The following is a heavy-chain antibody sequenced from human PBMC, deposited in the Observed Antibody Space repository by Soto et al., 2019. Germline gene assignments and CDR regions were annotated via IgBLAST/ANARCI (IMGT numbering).Heavy chain of an antibody. D-gene: IGHD4-17*01. Sequence: ASVKVSCKASGYTFTSYYMHWVRQAPGQRLEWMGRINASSGNTKYAQKFQGRVTITRDTSASTAYMELSSLRSDYTAVYYCARDDYGDPIDYWGQGTLVTVSS. CDR2: INASSGNT. J-gene: IGHJ4*02. CDR3: ARDDYGDPIDY. CDR1: GYTFTSYY. V-gene: IGHV1-46*01.